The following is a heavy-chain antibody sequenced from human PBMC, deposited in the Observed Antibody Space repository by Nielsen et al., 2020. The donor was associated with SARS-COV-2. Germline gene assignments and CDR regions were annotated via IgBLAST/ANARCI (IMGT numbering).Heavy chain of an antibody. Sequence: ASVKVSCKASGYTFTNGDINWVRQASGQGLEWMGWVDPDSGNTGYAQKFQGRVTMTANTSISTAYMEVSSLRSEDTAVYYCAKDRAGATYARFDFWGQGTLVTVSS. V-gene: IGHV1-8*01. J-gene: IGHJ4*02. CDR1: GYTFTNGD. D-gene: IGHD4/OR15-4a*01. CDR3: AKDRAGATYARFDF. CDR2: VDPDSGNT.